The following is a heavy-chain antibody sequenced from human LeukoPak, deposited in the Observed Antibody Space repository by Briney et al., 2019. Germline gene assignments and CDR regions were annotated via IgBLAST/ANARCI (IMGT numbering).Heavy chain of an antibody. CDR2: IRYDGSNK. V-gene: IGHV3-30*02. CDR3: AKDHLFPAMAPTDAFDI. Sequence: GGSLRLSCAASGFTFSSYGMHWVRQAPGKGLEWVGFIRYDGSNKYYADSVKGRFTISRDNSNNTLDVQMKRLRAEDTAVYYCAKDHLFPAMAPTDAFDIWGQGTMVTVSS. J-gene: IGHJ3*02. D-gene: IGHD5-18*01. CDR1: GFTFSSYG.